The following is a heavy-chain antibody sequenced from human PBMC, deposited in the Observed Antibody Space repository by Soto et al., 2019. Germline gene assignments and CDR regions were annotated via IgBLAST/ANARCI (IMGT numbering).Heavy chain of an antibody. CDR2: IYWDDDK. V-gene: IGHV2-5*02. Sequence: QITLKESGPTLVKPTQTLTLTCTFSGFSLSTSGVGVGWIRQPPGKALEWLALIYWDDDKRYSPSLKSRLTIPNDTSKNQVVLTMTHMDPVHTATYYCAHIVDDSSGGDAFDIWGQGTMVTVSS. CDR1: GFSLSTSGVG. D-gene: IGHD3-22*01. J-gene: IGHJ3*02. CDR3: AHIVDDSSGGDAFDI.